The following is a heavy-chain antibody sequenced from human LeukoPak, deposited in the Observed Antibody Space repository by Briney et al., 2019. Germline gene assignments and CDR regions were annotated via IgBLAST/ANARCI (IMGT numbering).Heavy chain of an antibody. CDR2: ISGYNGDI. Sequence: GASVKVSCKASGYTFTNYGINWVRQAPGQGLEWMGWISGYNGDINYAQRLQGRVTTTTDTSTSTAYMELRSLSSDDTAVYYCARVLSREGYFDYWGQGTLVTVSS. CDR3: ARVLSREGYFDY. CDR1: GYTFTNYG. D-gene: IGHD5-24*01. V-gene: IGHV1-18*01. J-gene: IGHJ4*02.